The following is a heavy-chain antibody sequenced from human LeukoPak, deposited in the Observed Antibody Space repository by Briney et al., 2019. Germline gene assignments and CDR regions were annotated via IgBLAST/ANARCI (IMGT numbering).Heavy chain of an antibody. Sequence: GGSLRLSCAASGFTFSSYSMNWVRQAPGKGLEWVANIKEDGSAQYYVDSVKGRFTISRDNAQNSLNLQMNSPRAEDTAVYYCATSSNAPGNHWGQGTLVTVSS. CDR1: GFTFSSYS. D-gene: IGHD2-2*01. CDR2: IKEDGSAQ. V-gene: IGHV3-7*01. J-gene: IGHJ5*02. CDR3: ATSSNAPGNH.